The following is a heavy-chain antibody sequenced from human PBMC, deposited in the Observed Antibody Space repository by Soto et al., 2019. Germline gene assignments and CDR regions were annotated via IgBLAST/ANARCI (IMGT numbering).Heavy chain of an antibody. Sequence: PETLSLTCAVYDESFSVNIWTWNLQTKGKGLQRTGQINHSGSASYNPSLKSRVTISVHTSNSQFSLELRSVTAADTAVYYCARGLITGSHYSGGWYYFDSWGQGTQVTVSS. CDR3: ARGLITGSHYSGGWYYFDS. CDR1: DESFSVNI. D-gene: IGHD6-19*01. V-gene: IGHV4-34*01. J-gene: IGHJ4*02. CDR2: INHSGSA.